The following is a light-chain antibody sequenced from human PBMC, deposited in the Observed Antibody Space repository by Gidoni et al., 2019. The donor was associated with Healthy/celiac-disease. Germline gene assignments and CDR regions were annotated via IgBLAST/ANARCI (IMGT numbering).Light chain of an antibody. J-gene: IGLJ2*01. Sequence: SYELTQPPSVSVSPGQTASITCSGDKLGDKYACWYQQKPGQSPVLVIYQDSKRHSGIPERFSGSNSGNTATLTISGTQAMDEADYDCQAWDSSTPVVFGGGTKLTVL. CDR3: QAWDSSTPVV. CDR1: KLGDKY. V-gene: IGLV3-1*01. CDR2: QDS.